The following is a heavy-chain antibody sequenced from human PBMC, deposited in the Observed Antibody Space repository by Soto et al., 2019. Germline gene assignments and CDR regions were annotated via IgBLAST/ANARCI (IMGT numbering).Heavy chain of an antibody. CDR1: GFTFSDYT. CDR2: ILADYNT. V-gene: IGHV3-23*03. J-gene: IGHJ4*02. Sequence: EVQLLESGGGLVQPGGSLTLSCAASGFTFSDYTMSWVRQAPGKVLECISVILADYNTYYTDSVRGRFTISRDNSKNTLYLEMNSLRAEDTAVYYCARRTNGYFGYWGQGAPVTVSS. D-gene: IGHD2-8*01. CDR3: ARRTNGYFGY.